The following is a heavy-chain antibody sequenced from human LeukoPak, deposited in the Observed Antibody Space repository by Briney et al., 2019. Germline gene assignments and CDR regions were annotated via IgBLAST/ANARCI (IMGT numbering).Heavy chain of an antibody. D-gene: IGHD4-23*01. CDR3: ARDQRTVVTLGYFDY. CDR1: GFTFSSYA. V-gene: IGHV3-30-3*01. CDR2: ISYDGSNK. J-gene: IGHJ4*02. Sequence: GRSLRLSCAASGFTFSSYAMHWVRQAPGKGLEWVAVISYDGSNKYYADSVKGRFTISRDNSKNTLYLQMNSLRAEDTAVYYCARDQRTVVTLGYFDYWGQGTLVTVSS.